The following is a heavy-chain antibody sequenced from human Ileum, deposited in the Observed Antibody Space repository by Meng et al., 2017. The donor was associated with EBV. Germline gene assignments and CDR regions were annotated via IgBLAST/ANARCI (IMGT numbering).Heavy chain of an antibody. J-gene: IGHJ4*02. CDR3: GRDQGRELINH. D-gene: IGHD1-7*01. CDR1: SDSISSVIW. V-gene: IGHV4-4*02. CDR2: VYHRGDN. Sequence: QVQVQESDPGLVRPSGTQSLTGTVTSDSISSVIWWSWVRQPPGKGLEWIGEVYHRGDNNYNPSIKSRVDISVGKSKNQFYLSLFSATAADTAVYYCGRDQGRELINHWGQGTLVTVSS.